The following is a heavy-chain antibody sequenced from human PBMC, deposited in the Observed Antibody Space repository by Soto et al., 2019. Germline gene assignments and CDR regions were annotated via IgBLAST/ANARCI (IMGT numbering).Heavy chain of an antibody. D-gene: IGHD3-10*01. J-gene: IGHJ5*02. CDR2: LDPTGGST. CDR1: GYIFASYY. V-gene: IGHV1-46*01. CDR3: ARGVFESSLLWLGNLNWFDP. Sequence: QMQLVQSGAEVKKPGASVKLSCKASGYIFASYYLHWLRQAPGEGLEWMGVLDPTGGSTTYAQKFPCRVTMTRDTSTSTVYMELSSLRSEDTAVYYCARGVFESSLLWLGNLNWFDPWGKGSLFTVS.